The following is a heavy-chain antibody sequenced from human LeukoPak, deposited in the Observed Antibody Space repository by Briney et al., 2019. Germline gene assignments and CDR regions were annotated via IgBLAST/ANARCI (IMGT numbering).Heavy chain of an antibody. CDR1: GYTFTSYY. D-gene: IGHD6-25*01. Sequence: ASVKVSCKASGYTFTSYYMHWVRQAPGQGLEWMGRINPNSGGTNYAQKFQGRVTMTRDTPISTAYMELRSLRSDDTAVYYCARVPRLPERRWFDPWGQGTLVTVSS. CDR3: ARVPRLPERRWFDP. J-gene: IGHJ5*02. V-gene: IGHV1-2*06. CDR2: INPNSGGT.